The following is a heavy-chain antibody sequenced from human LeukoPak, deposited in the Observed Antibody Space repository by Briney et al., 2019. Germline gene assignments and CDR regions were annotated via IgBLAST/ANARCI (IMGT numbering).Heavy chain of an antibody. CDR3: ARAMTSHYFDY. CDR2: IYYSGGT. Sequence: SETPSLTCTVSGGSFSSGFYWSWIRQHPGKGLEWIGYIYYSGGTYYNPSLKSRVSISLDTSKKQFSLKLSSVTVADTAVYYCARAMTSHYFDYWGQGTLVTVSS. V-gene: IGHV4-31*03. J-gene: IGHJ4*02. D-gene: IGHD2-21*02. CDR1: GGSFSSGFY.